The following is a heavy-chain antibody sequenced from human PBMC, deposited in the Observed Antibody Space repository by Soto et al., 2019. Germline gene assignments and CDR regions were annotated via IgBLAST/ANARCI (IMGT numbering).Heavy chain of an antibody. V-gene: IGHV3-30*18. Sequence: GGSLRLSCAASGFTFSSYGMHWVRQAPGKGLEWVAVISYDGSNKYYADSVKGRFTISRDNSKNTLYLQMNSLRAEDTAVYYCAKDSRDYDFWSGYSDYGMDVWGQGTTVTVSS. D-gene: IGHD3-3*01. CDR3: AKDSRDYDFWSGYSDYGMDV. CDR2: ISYDGSNK. J-gene: IGHJ6*02. CDR1: GFTFSSYG.